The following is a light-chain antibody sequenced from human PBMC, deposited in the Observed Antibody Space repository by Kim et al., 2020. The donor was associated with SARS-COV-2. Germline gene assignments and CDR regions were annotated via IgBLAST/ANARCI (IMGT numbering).Light chain of an antibody. J-gene: IGKJ4*01. CDR1: QSISSW. CDR3: QQYNSYS. Sequence: DIQMTQSPSTLSASVGDRVTITCRASQSISSWLAWYQQKPGKAPKLLIYKASSLESGVPSRFSGSGSGTEFTLNISSLQPDDFATYYCQQYNSYSFGGGTKVDIK. V-gene: IGKV1-5*03. CDR2: KAS.